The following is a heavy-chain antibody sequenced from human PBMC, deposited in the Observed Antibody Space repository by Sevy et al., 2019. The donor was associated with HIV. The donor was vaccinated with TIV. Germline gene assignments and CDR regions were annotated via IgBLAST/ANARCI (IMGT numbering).Heavy chain of an antibody. Sequence: SETLSLTCSVSGGSMRNFYWSWIRQPPGKGLEWIGNIYYSGSTNYNPSVKSRVTMSVDTSKNQFSLELSSVTAADTAVYYCARSGFLEWAGSTRGPRNWFDPWGQGTLVTVSS. J-gene: IGHJ5*02. CDR1: GGSMRNFY. CDR3: ARSGFLEWAGSTRGPRNWFDP. D-gene: IGHD3-3*01. CDR2: IYYSGST. V-gene: IGHV4-59*13.